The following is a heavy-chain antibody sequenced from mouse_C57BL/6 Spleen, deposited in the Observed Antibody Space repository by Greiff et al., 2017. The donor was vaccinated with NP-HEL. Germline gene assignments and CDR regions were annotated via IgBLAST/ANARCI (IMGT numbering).Heavy chain of an antibody. CDR1: GYTFTSYW. D-gene: IGHD1-1*01. CDR3: ASYGSSYVYYYAMDY. Sequence: QVQLQQPGAELVKPGASVKLSCKASGYTFTSYWMHWVKQRPGQGLEWIGMIHPNSGSTNYNEKFKSKATLTVDKSSSTAYMQLSSLTSEDSAVYYCASYGSSYVYYYAMDYWGQGTSVTVSS. CDR2: IHPNSGST. J-gene: IGHJ4*01. V-gene: IGHV1-64*01.